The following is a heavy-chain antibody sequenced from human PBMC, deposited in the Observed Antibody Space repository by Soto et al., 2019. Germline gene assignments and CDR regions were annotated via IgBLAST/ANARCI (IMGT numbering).Heavy chain of an antibody. Sequence: PGGSLRLSCAASLITFSNYEMSLVRQAPGKGLEWVSYISSSGGTTYYAGSVKGRFTISRDNAKSSLYLQMNSLRAEDTAVYYCARYCSGGTCNDGNMDVWGQGNTVTVSS. CDR2: ISSSGGTT. D-gene: IGHD2-15*01. J-gene: IGHJ6*02. V-gene: IGHV3-48*03. CDR3: ARYCSGGTCNDGNMDV. CDR1: LITFSNYE.